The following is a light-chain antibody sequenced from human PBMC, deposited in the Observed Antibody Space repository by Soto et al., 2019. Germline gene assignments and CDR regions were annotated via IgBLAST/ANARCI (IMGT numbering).Light chain of an antibody. J-gene: IGLJ2*01. V-gene: IGLV1-40*01. CDR3: QSYASSLSVV. CDR1: RSNIGAGYD. CDR2: GNS. Sequence: SVLTQPPSVSGAPGQRVTISCTGSRSNIGAGYDVHWYQQLPGTAPKLLVYGNSNRPSGVPDRFSGSKSGTSASLAITGLQAEDEADYYCQSYASSLSVVFGGGTKLTVL.